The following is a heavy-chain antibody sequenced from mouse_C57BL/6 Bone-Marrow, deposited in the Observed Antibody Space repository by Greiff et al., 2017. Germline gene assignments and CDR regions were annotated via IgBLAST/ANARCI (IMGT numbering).Heavy chain of an antibody. CDR1: GFTFSSYA. D-gene: IGHD1-1*01. CDR2: ISDGGSYT. J-gene: IGHJ1*03. CDR3: ARDRGAYYYGSSWYFDV. Sequence: DVMLVESGGGLVKPGGSLKLSCAASGFTFSSYAMSWVRQTPEKRLEWVATISDGGSYTYYPDNVKGRFTISRDNAKNNLYLQMSHLKSEDTAMYYCARDRGAYYYGSSWYFDVWGTGTTVTVSS. V-gene: IGHV5-4*01.